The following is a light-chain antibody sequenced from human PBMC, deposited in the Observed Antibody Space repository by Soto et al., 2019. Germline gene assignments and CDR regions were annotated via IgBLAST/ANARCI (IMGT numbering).Light chain of an antibody. V-gene: IGLV2-8*01. CDR1: SSDIGGYKF. Sequence: QSALTQPPSASGSRGQSVTMSCTGTSSDIGGYKFVSWYQLHPGKAPKLIIYEVDKRPSGVPDRFSASKSGNTASLTVSGLQAEDEADYYCSSFAGSKTYVVFGGGTQLTVL. J-gene: IGLJ2*01. CDR3: SSFAGSKTYVV. CDR2: EVD.